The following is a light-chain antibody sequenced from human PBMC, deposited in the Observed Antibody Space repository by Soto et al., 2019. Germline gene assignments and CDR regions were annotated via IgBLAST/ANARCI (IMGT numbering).Light chain of an antibody. CDR1: TSNIGAGYD. CDR2: GNS. V-gene: IGLV1-40*01. J-gene: IGLJ2*01. Sequence: QSVLTQPPSVSAAPGQMVTISCSGSTSNIGAGYDVHWYQQLPGTAPKLLIYGNSNRPSGVPDRFSGSKSGTSASLAITGLQAEDEADYYCQSYDSSLSGWVFGGGTKVTVL. CDR3: QSYDSSLSGWV.